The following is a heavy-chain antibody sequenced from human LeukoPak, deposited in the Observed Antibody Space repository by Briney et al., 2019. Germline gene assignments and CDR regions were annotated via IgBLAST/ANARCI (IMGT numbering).Heavy chain of an antibody. D-gene: IGHD3-3*01. J-gene: IGHJ6*03. Sequence: GGSLRLSCAASGFTFSNAWMSWVRQAPRKGLEWVGRIKSKTDGGTTDYAAPVKGRFTISRDDSKNTLYLQMNSLKTEDTAVYYCTTAYYDFWSGYFYYYMDVWRKGTTVTVSS. V-gene: IGHV3-15*01. CDR3: TTAYYDFWSGYFYYYMDV. CDR1: GFTFSNAW. CDR2: IKSKTDGGTT.